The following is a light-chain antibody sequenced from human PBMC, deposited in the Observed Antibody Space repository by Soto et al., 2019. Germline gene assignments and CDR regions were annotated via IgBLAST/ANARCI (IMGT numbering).Light chain of an antibody. CDR2: DAS. J-gene: IGKJ1*01. CDR3: QQYNSYSSWT. CDR1: QSISSW. Sequence: DIQMTQSPSTLSASVGARVTITCRASQSISSWLAWYQQKPGKAPKLLIYDASSLESGVPSRFSGSVSGTEFTLTISSLQPDDFATYYCQQYNSYSSWTFGQGTKVDIK. V-gene: IGKV1-5*01.